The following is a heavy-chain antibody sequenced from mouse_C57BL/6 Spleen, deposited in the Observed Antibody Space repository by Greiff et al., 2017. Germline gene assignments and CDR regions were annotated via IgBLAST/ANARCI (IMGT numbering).Heavy chain of an antibody. D-gene: IGHD2-13*01. CDR2: FEPEDGDT. CDR1: GFNIKDYY. V-gene: IGHV14-1*01. J-gene: IGHJ1*03. CDR3: TTGVDGDYGYFDV. Sequence: VQLQQSGAELVRPGASVKLSCTASGFNIKDYYMHWVKQRPEQGLEWIGRFEPEDGDTEYAPKFQGKATMTADTSSNTAYLHLSSLTSEDTAVYYCTTGVDGDYGYFDVWGTGTTVTVSS.